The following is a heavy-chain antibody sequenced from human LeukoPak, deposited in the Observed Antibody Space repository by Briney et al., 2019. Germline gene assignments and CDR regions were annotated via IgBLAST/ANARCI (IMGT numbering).Heavy chain of an antibody. V-gene: IGHV4-61*02. CDR3: ARDRNYGDYFDY. CDR2: IYTSGST. J-gene: IGHJ4*02. CDR1: GGSISSGSYY. D-gene: IGHD4-17*01. Sequence: SETLSLTCTVSGGSISSGSYYWSWIRQPAGKGLEWIGRIYTSGSTNYNPSLKSRVTISVDTSKNQFSLKLSPVTAADTAVYYCARDRNYGDYFDYWGQGTLVTVSS.